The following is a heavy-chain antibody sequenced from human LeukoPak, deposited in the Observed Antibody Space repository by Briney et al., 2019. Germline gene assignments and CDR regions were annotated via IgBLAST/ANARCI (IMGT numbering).Heavy chain of an antibody. CDR1: GFTFSDYY. CDR3: AKSLTRDAFDI. J-gene: IGHJ3*02. V-gene: IGHV3-53*01. Sequence: GSLRLSCAASGFTFSDYYMSWVRQAPGKGLEWVSVIYSGGSTYYADSVKGRFTISRDNSKNTLYLQMNSLRAEDTAVYYCAKSLTRDAFDIWGQGTMVTVSS. D-gene: IGHD1-14*01. CDR2: IYSGGST.